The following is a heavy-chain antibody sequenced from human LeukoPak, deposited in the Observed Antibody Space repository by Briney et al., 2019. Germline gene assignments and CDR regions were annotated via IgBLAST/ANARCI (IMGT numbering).Heavy chain of an antibody. J-gene: IGHJ6*02. D-gene: IGHD2-2*01. CDR3: AKGNIGYCSSTSCPVMDV. CDR1: GFTFSSYA. V-gene: IGHV3-23*01. CDR2: ISGSGGST. Sequence: GGSLRLSCAASGFTFSSYAMSWVRQAPGKRLEWVSAISGSGGSTYYADSVKGRFTISRDNSKNTLYLQMNSLRAEDTAVYYCAKGNIGYCSSTSCPVMDVWGQGTTVTVSS.